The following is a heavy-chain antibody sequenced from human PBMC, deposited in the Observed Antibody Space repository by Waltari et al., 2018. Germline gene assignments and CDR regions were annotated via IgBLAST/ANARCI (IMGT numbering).Heavy chain of an antibody. CDR2: VIPILGTA. CDR3: ARDVDTAMVTHYYYGMDV. Sequence: QVQLVQSGAEVKKPGSSVKVSCKASGGTFSSYAISWVRQAPGQGLEWMGGVIPILGTANYAQKFQGRVTITADESTSTAYMELSSLRSEDTAVYYCARDVDTAMVTHYYYGMDVRGQGTTVTVSS. V-gene: IGHV1-69*01. D-gene: IGHD5-18*01. J-gene: IGHJ6*02. CDR1: GGTFSSYA.